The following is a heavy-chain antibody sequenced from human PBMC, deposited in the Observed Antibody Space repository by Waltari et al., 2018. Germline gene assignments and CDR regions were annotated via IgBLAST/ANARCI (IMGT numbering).Heavy chain of an antibody. J-gene: IGHJ6*02. CDR1: GFTFSSYG. D-gene: IGHD1-1*01. CDR2: IWYDGSNK. Sequence: QVQLVESGGGVVQPGRSLRLSCAASGFTFSSYGMHLVRQAPGQGLEWVAVIWYDGSNKYYADSVKGRFTISRDNSKNTLYLQMNSLRAEDTAVYYCARDQTATEHVAYYGMDVWGQGTTVTVSS. CDR3: ARDQTATEHVAYYGMDV. V-gene: IGHV3-33*01.